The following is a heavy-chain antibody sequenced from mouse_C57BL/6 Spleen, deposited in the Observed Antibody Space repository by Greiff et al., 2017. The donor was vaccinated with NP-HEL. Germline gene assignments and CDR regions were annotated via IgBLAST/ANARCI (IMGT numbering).Heavy chain of an antibody. V-gene: IGHV1-64*01. Sequence: QVQLKQPGAELVKPGASVKLSCKASGDTFTSYWMHWVKQRPGQGLEWIGMIHPNSGSTNYNEKFKSKATLTVDKSSSTAYMQLSSLTSEDSAVYYCARTPSTWDYFDYWGQGTTLTVSS. CDR1: GDTFTSYW. D-gene: IGHD4-1*01. CDR2: IHPNSGST. J-gene: IGHJ2*01. CDR3: ARTPSTWDYFDY.